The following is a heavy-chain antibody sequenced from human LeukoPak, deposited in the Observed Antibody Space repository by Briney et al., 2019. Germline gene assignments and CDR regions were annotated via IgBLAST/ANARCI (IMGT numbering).Heavy chain of an antibody. J-gene: IGHJ6*03. CDR1: GGTFSSYA. Sequence: GSSVKVSCKASGGTFSSYAISGVRQAPGQGLEWMGGIIPIFGTANYAQKFQGRVTITTDESTSTAYMELSSLRSEDTAVYYCARVQYSSSSTVYYYYMDVWGKGTTVTVSS. D-gene: IGHD6-6*01. CDR3: ARVQYSSSSTVYYYYMDV. CDR2: IIPIFGTA. V-gene: IGHV1-69*05.